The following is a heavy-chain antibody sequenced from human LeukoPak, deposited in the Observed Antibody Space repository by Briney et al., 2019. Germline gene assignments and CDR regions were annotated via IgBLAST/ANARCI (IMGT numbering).Heavy chain of an antibody. D-gene: IGHD3-10*01. J-gene: IGHJ4*02. Sequence: GASVKVSCKASGYTFPSHHIHWVRQAPGQGLEWMGWILPDGRDTKYSQKFQDRMTLTTDTSTNTAYMELSRLKPDDTAVYYCSGRYGPGPVWGQGTLISASP. CDR1: GYTFPSHH. CDR2: ILPDGRDT. V-gene: IGHV1-2*02. CDR3: SGRYGPGPV.